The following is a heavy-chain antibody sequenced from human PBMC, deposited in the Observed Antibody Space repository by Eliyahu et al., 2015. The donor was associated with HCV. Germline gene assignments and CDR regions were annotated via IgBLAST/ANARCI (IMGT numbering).Heavy chain of an antibody. CDR1: XGSXXSFS. D-gene: IGHD2-21*02. J-gene: IGHJ4*02. Sequence: QVQLQESGPGLVKPSETLSLTCTVSXGSXXSFSWNWVRQRPGMGLEWIGYIYYSGTTNYNPSLKSRLTISIDTSKNQFSLNLTSVTAADTAVYYCARGGAYCGGDCXRDYWGQGTLVTVSS. CDR2: IYYSGTT. V-gene: IGHV4-59*01. CDR3: ARGGAYCGGDCXRDY.